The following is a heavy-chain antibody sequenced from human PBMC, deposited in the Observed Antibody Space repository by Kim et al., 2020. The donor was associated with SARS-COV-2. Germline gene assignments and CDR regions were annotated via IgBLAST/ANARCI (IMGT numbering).Heavy chain of an antibody. D-gene: IGHD6-13*01. J-gene: IGHJ6*03. Sequence: RKSRVTISVETAKNQFSLKLSSVTAADTAVYYCARVGSSPGHYYYYYMDVWGKGTTVTVSS. CDR3: ARVGSSPGHYYYYYMDV. V-gene: IGHV4-34*01.